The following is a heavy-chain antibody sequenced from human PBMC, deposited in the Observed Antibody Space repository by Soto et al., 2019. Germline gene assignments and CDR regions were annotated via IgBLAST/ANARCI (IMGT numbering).Heavy chain of an antibody. CDR3: ARDQYADYYYYYGMDV. Sequence: QVQLVQSGAEVKKPGSSVKVSCKASAGTFSSYAISWVRQAPGQGLEWMGGIIPIFGTANYQQKFQGRVTITADESTSTAYMELSSLRSEDTAVYYCARDQYADYYYYYGMDVWGQGTTVTVSS. CDR2: IIPIFGTA. CDR1: AGTFSSYA. V-gene: IGHV1-69*12. J-gene: IGHJ6*02.